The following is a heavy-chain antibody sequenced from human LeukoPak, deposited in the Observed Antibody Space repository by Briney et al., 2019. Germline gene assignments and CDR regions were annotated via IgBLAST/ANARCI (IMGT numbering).Heavy chain of an antibody. CDR1: GYRFTEYW. Sequence: GESLKISCKGSGYRFTEYWIAWVRQMPGKGLEGMGVVYPSNSETRYSPSFQGQVTISADKSISTAYLQWSSLEASDTAMYFCARHRYSGSDTQGFDSWGQGTLVTVSS. V-gene: IGHV5-51*01. CDR2: VYPSNSET. J-gene: IGHJ4*02. D-gene: IGHD5-12*01. CDR3: ARHRYSGSDTQGFDS.